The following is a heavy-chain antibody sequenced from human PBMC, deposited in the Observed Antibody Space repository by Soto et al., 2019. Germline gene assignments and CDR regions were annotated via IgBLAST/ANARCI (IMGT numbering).Heavy chain of an antibody. J-gene: IGHJ6*03. D-gene: IGHD3-9*01. CDR1: GFAFNTYS. Sequence: EVQLVESGGGLVKPGGSLRLSCTASGFAFNTYSMNCVRQAPGKGLEWVSAINEDSTYIYYADSLRGRITISRDNAKDSLFLPMNSLRPDDTAVYYCVRDLGRYFRSGYMDLWGDGAKVTVSS. CDR3: VRDLGRYFRSGYMDL. V-gene: IGHV3-21*02. CDR2: INEDSTYI.